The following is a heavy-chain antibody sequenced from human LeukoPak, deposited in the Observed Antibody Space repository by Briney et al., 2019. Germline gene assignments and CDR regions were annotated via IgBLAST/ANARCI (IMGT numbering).Heavy chain of an antibody. Sequence: GGSLRLSCAASGFTFSSYAMSWVRQAPGKGLEWASSISGSGGSTYYADSVKGRFTISRDNSKNTLYLQMNSLRAEDAAVYYCAKSSGRYSYDVRFDAFDIWGQGTMVTVSS. CDR2: ISGSGGST. CDR1: GFTFSSYA. J-gene: IGHJ3*02. D-gene: IGHD5-18*01. CDR3: AKSSGRYSYDVRFDAFDI. V-gene: IGHV3-23*01.